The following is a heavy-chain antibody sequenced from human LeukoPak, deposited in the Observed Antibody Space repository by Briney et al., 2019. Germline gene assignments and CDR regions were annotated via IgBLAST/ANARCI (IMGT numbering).Heavy chain of an antibody. CDR2: IYYSGST. J-gene: IGHJ4*02. V-gene: IGHV4-39*07. CDR3: ARGRLSLYYFDY. Sequence: SETLSLTCTVSGGSISSSSYYWGWIRQPPGKGLEWIGSIYYSGSTYYNPSLKSRVTISVDTSKNQFSLKLSSVTAADTAVYYCARGRLSLYYFDYWGQGTLVTVSS. CDR1: GGSISSSSYY.